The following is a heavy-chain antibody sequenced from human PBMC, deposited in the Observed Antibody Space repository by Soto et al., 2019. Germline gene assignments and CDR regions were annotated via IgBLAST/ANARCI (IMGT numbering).Heavy chain of an antibody. D-gene: IGHD3-22*01. V-gene: IGHV1-69*13. CDR1: GGTFSSYA. J-gene: IGHJ3*02. CDR2: IIPIFGTA. Sequence: EASVKVSCKASGGTFSSYAISWVRQAPGQGLEWMGGIIPIFGTANYAQKFQGRVTITADESTSTAYMELSSLRSEDTAVYYCARGAYYYDSSGYYSDAFDIWGQGTMVTVSS. CDR3: ARGAYYYDSSGYYSDAFDI.